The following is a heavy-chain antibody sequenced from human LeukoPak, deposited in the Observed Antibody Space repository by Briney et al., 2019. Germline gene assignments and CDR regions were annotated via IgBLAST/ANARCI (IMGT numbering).Heavy chain of an antibody. CDR3: ATDGGSSWENWLDP. V-gene: IGHV4-59*01. J-gene: IGHJ5*02. D-gene: IGHD6-13*01. Sequence: PSETLSLTCTVSGGSINGYSWSWIRQPPGNGLEWIGNIYYSGSSKYNPSLRSRVTISVDTSKNQFSLKLNPVTAADTAVYYCATDGGSSWENWLDPWGQGTLVTVSS. CDR2: IYYSGSS. CDR1: GGSINGYS.